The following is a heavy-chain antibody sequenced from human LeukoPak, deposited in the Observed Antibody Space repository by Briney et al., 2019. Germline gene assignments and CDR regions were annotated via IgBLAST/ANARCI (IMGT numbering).Heavy chain of an antibody. D-gene: IGHD1-14*01. Sequence: AGGALRLSCAASGFTFSNYIMHWVRQAPGKGLECVSYISSRGDIVFYTDSVKGRFTISRDNGKNSLYLQMYSLRDHDTAVYYCVRDDTGNAGHIDVWGRGTLVAVSS. V-gene: IGHV3-48*02. CDR1: GFTFSNYI. CDR2: ISSRGDIV. J-gene: IGHJ2*01. CDR3: VRDDTGNAGHIDV.